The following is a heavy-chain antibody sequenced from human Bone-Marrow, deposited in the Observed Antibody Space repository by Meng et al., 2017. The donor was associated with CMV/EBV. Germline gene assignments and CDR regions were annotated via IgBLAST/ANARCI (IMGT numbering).Heavy chain of an antibody. V-gene: IGHV3-11*01. CDR2: INGPATAV. J-gene: IGHJ5*02. CDR1: GFNFGGFY. Sequence: GESLKISCAASGFNFGGFYMVWVRQAPGKGLEWISHINGPATAVYYANSVKGRFTISRDNAQNSLYLQMDSLRVEDSAVYYCARDPRNKGLDPWGQGNLVTGSS. CDR3: ARDPRNKGLDP.